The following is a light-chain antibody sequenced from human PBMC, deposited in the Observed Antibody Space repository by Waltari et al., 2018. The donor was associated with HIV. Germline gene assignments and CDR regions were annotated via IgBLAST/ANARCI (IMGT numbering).Light chain of an antibody. CDR1: SGAGPNSNS. Sequence: QSALTQPASLSGSPGQSITFSCTRPSGAGPNSNSVSWYQQHPGKAPQLIIYEVTKRPSGVSSRFSGSKSGNTASLTISGLQPDDEAHYYCSSYTSLTTLVFGGGTKVTVL. CDR2: EVT. J-gene: IGLJ3*02. V-gene: IGLV2-14*01. CDR3: SSYTSLTTLV.